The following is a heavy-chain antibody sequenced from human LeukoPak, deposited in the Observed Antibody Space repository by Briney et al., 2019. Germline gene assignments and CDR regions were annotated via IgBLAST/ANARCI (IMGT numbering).Heavy chain of an antibody. CDR3: ARDVGASAPDAFDI. D-gene: IGHD3-16*01. J-gene: IGHJ3*02. CDR1: GFTFSTYN. CDR2: ISTSSNYI. Sequence: GGSLRLSCAASGFTFSTYNMNWVRQAPGEGLEWLSSISTSSNYIYYADSVRGRFTISRDNAKSSLYLQMNSLRAEDTDVYYCARDVGASAPDAFDIWGQGTMVTVSS. V-gene: IGHV3-21*01.